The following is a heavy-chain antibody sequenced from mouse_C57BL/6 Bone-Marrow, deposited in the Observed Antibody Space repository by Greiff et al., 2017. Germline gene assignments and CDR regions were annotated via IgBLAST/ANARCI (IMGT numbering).Heavy chain of an antibody. CDR3: ARNYYGSSDDWYFDV. Sequence: QVQLKESGPGLVQPSQSLSITCTVSGFSLTSYGVHWVRQSPGKGLEWLGVIWSGGSTASNADFISRLSLSKDNSKSQVFIKMNSLQADDTAIYYCARNYYGSSDDWYFDVWGTGTTVTVSS. D-gene: IGHD1-1*01. J-gene: IGHJ1*03. CDR2: IWSGGST. CDR1: GFSLTSYG. V-gene: IGHV2-2*01.